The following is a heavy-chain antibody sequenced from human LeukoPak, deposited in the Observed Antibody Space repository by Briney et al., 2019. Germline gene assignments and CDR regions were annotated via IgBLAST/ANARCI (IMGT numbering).Heavy chain of an antibody. D-gene: IGHD4-23*01. V-gene: IGHV3-7*01. Sequence: PGGSLRLSCAASGFTFSTSWMSWVRQAPGKGLEWVANIKQDGSDQWYVDSVKGRFTISRDNAKNTLYLQMNSLRDEDTAVYYCARGGQVTYDYWGQGTLVTVSS. CDR2: IKQDGSDQ. CDR3: ARGGQVTYDY. CDR1: GFTFSTSW. J-gene: IGHJ4*02.